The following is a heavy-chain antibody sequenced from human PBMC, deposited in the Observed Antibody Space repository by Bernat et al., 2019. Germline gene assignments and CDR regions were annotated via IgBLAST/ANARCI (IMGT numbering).Heavy chain of an antibody. J-gene: IGHJ6*02. CDR2: INWNGGRT. V-gene: IGHV3-20*04. D-gene: IGHD1-1*01. CDR1: GFTFDDYV. CDR3: ARVNAGTYYYYGMDA. Sequence: EVQLVESGGGVVRPGGSLRLSCAASGFTFDDYVMSWVRQAPGKGLEWVSGINWNGGRTGYADSVKGRFTISRDNAKNSLYLQMNRLRAEDRALYYGARVNAGTYYYYGMDAWGQGTTVTVSS.